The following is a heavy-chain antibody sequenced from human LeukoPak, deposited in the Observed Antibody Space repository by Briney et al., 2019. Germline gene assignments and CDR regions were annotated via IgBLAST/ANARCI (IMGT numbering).Heavy chain of an antibody. V-gene: IGHV1-8*01. CDR1: GYTFTSYD. CDR2: MNPNSGNT. Sequence: ASVKVSCKASGYTFTSYDINWMRQATGQGHEWMGWMNPNSGNTGYAQKFQGRVTMTRNTSISTAYMELSSLRSEDTAVYYCARVAYRYCSGGSCYSGLGYWGQGTLVTVSS. J-gene: IGHJ4*02. D-gene: IGHD2-15*01. CDR3: ARVAYRYCSGGSCYSGLGY.